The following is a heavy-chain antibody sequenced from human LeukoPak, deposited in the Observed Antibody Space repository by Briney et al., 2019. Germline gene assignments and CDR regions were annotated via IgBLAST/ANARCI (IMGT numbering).Heavy chain of an antibody. V-gene: IGHV3-7*03. CDR3: ARGLYGFWRGYMAFDY. CDR1: GFTFSSYW. Sequence: GGSLRLSCAASGFTFSSYWMSWVRQAPGKGLEWVANIKQDGSEKYYVDSVKGRFTISRDNAKNSLYLQMNSLRAEDTAVYYCARGLYGFWRGYMAFDYWGQGTLVTVSS. D-gene: IGHD3-3*01. J-gene: IGHJ4*02. CDR2: IKQDGSEK.